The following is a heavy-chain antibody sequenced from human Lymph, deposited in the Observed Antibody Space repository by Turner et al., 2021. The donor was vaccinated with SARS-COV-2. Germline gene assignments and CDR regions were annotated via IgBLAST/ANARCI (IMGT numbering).Heavy chain of an antibody. CDR2: INPNSGGT. Sequence: QVRLVQSGAEVKKPGASVIVPCKASANTFTGYYMHWVRQAPGQGLECMGWINPNSGGTSYAQKFQVRVTMTRDTSISTAYMELSRLRSDDTAVYYCVRGEGIAVAGTQYFDYWGQGTLVTVSS. CDR1: ANTFTGYY. J-gene: IGHJ4*02. V-gene: IGHV1-2*02. CDR3: VRGEGIAVAGTQYFDY. D-gene: IGHD6-19*01.